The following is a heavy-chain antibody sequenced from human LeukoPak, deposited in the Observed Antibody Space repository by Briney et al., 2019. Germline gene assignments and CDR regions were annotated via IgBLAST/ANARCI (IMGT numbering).Heavy chain of an antibody. CDR1: GFTFSNAW. CDR3: TTPFPDYDFWSGYYPDY. D-gene: IGHD3-3*01. Sequence: PGGSLRLSCAASGFTFSNAWMSWVRQAPGRGLEWVGRIKSKTDGGTTDYAAPVKGRFTISRDDSKNTLYLQMNSLKTEDTAVYYCTTPFPDYDFWSGYYPDYWGQGTLVTVSS. V-gene: IGHV3-15*01. J-gene: IGHJ4*02. CDR2: IKSKTDGGTT.